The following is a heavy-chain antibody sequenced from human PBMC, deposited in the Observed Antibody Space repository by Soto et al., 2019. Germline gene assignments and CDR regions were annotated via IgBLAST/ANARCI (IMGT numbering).Heavy chain of an antibody. Sequence: QVQLVQSGAEVKKPGASVKVSCKASGYTFTIYGISWVRQAPGQGLEWMGWISGYNGNTDYAQNLQDRVTLTTDASTSSVYMERRSLRSDDTAVDYCARVDYYDSSGDSGYWGQGTLITVSS. CDR2: ISGYNGNT. J-gene: IGHJ4*02. V-gene: IGHV1-18*04. CDR1: GYTFTIYG. D-gene: IGHD3-22*01. CDR3: ARVDYYDSSGDSGY.